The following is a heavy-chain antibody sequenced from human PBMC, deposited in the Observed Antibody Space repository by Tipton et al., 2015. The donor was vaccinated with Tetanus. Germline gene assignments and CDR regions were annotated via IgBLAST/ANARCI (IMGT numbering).Heavy chain of an antibody. CDR1: GGSLSGYH. Sequence: TLSLTCAVAGGSLSGYHWSWIRQAPGKGLEWIGEISQTGDTKYNPSLKSRVAISLDTSKMQFALKMSSVTAADTAVYYCARNTSSWPSGKRTSYFGYWGQGTLVTVSS. V-gene: IGHV4-34*01. CDR2: ISQTGDT. D-gene: IGHD6-13*01. J-gene: IGHJ4*02. CDR3: ARNTSSWPSGKRTSYFGY.